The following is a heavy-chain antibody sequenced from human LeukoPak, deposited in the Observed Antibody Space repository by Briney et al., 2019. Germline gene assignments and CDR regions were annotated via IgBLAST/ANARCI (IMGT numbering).Heavy chain of an antibody. CDR3: ARGANSSPYYGMDI. CDR1: GFTVSSNY. V-gene: IGHV3-66*01. D-gene: IGHD6-13*01. J-gene: IGHJ6*02. CDR2: IYSGGST. Sequence: GGSLRLSCAASGFTVSSNYMSWVRQAPGKGPEWVSIIYSGGSTYYADSAKGRFTISRDNSKNTLYLQVNSLRVEDTAVYYCARGANSSPYYGMDIWGQGTTVTVSS.